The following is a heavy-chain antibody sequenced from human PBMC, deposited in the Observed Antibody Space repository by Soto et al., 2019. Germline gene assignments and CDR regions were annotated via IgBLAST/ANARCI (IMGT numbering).Heavy chain of an antibody. Sequence: SVKVSCKASGGTFSSYAISWVRQAPGQGLEWMGGIIPIFGTANYAQKFQGRVTITADESTSTAYMELSSLRSEDTAVYYCARGSDYGDYSGSFDYWGQGTLVTVYS. CDR2: IIPIFGTA. V-gene: IGHV1-69*13. CDR3: ARGSDYGDYSGSFDY. CDR1: GGTFSSYA. J-gene: IGHJ4*02. D-gene: IGHD4-17*01.